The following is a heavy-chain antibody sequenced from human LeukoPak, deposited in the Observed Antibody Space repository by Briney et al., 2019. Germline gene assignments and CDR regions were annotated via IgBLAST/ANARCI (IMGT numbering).Heavy chain of an antibody. V-gene: IGHV3-23*01. Sequence: GGSLRLSCAASGFTFSSYAMSWVRQAPGKGLEWVSAISGSGGSTYYADSVKGRFTISRDNSKNTLYLQMNSLRAEDTAVYYCAKDYNPSRRSAGDSGSSYFDYWGQGTLVTVSS. CDR2: ISGSGGST. CDR3: AKDYNPSRRSAGDSGSSYFDY. D-gene: IGHD1-26*01. J-gene: IGHJ4*02. CDR1: GFTFSSYA.